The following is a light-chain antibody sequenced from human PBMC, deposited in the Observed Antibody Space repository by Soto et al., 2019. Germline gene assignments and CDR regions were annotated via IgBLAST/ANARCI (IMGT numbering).Light chain of an antibody. CDR1: QGITSW. CDR3: QQTTTFPLT. CDR2: RAS. Sequence: DIQMTQSPSSVSSSVGDRVTLTCRASQGITSWLAWYQQKPGKAPKLLIYRASNLQSGVPSRFSGSGSGTDFPLTISGLQHADVATYYCQQTTTFPLTFGGGTKVEIK. J-gene: IGKJ4*01. V-gene: IGKV1-12*01.